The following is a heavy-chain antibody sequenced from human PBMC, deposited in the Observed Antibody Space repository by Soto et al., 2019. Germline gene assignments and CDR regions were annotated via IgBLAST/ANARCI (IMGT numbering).Heavy chain of an antibody. CDR1: GGTFSSYA. D-gene: IGHD2-2*01. Sequence: AASVKVSCKASGGTFSSYAISWVRQAPGQGLEWMGGIIPIFGTANYAQKFQGRVTITADKSTSTAYMELSSLRSEDTAVYYCASTPWLGVPAHHPAFWGQGTTVTVSS. CDR2: IIPIFGTA. CDR3: ASTPWLGVPAHHPAF. J-gene: IGHJ6*02. V-gene: IGHV1-69*06.